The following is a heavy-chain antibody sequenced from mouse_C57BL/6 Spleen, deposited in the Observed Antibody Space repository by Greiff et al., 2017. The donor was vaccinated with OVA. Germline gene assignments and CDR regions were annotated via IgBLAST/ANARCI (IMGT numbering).Heavy chain of an antibody. D-gene: IGHD1-1*01. CDR1: GFNIKDYY. CDR3: TTLYYGSSWYFDV. Sequence: EVQLQQSGAELVRPGASVKLSCTASGFNIKDYYMHWVKQRPEQGLEWIGRIDPEDGDTEYAPKFQGKATMTADPSSNTAYLQLSSLTSEDTAVYYCTTLYYGSSWYFDVWGTGTTVTVSS. V-gene: IGHV14-1*01. CDR2: IDPEDGDT. J-gene: IGHJ1*03.